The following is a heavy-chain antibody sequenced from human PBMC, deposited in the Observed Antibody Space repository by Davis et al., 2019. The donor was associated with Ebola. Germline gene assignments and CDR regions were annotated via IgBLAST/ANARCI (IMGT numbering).Heavy chain of an antibody. CDR2: INPSGGST. CDR3: ARGRGHYEYSGGDY. CDR1: GYTFNSYY. J-gene: IGHJ4*02. D-gene: IGHD2-21*01. Sequence: ASVKVSCKASGYTFNSYYIHWVRQAPGQGLEWMGIINPSGGSTTYAQKFQGRVTMTRDTSTRTVYMELSSLRYEDTAVYYCARGRGHYEYSGGDYWGQGTLVIVSS. V-gene: IGHV1-46*02.